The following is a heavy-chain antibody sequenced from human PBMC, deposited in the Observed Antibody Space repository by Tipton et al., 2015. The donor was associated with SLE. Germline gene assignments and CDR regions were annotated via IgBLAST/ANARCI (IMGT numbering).Heavy chain of an antibody. V-gene: IGHV4-59*01. Sequence: TLSLTCTVSGGSISSYYWSWFRQPPGKGLEWIGYIYYSGSTNYNPSLKSRVTISVDTSKNQFSLKLSSVAAADTAVYYCARYLSHYYYYMDVWGKGTTVTVSS. CDR3: ARYLSHYYYYMDV. CDR1: GGSISSYY. J-gene: IGHJ6*03. CDR2: IYYSGST.